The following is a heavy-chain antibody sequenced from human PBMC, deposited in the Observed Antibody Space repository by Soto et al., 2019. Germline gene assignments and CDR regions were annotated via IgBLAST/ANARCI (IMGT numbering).Heavy chain of an antibody. J-gene: IGHJ3*02. V-gene: IGHV4-38-2*02. CDR1: GYSISSGYY. CDR3: AREIFYHSSGYPPYAFDI. Sequence: NPXATLSLTCAVSGYSISSGYYWCWIRQPPGKGLEWIGSIYHSGSTYYNPSLKSRVTISVDTSKNQFSLKLSSVTAADTAVYYCAREIFYHSSGYPPYAFDIWGQGTMVTVSS. CDR2: IYHSGST. D-gene: IGHD3-22*01.